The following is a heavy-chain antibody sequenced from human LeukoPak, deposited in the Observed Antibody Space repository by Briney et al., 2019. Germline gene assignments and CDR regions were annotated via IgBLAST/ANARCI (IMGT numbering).Heavy chain of an antibody. V-gene: IGHV1-3*01. Sequence: ASVKVSCKASGYTFTSYAMHWVRQAPGQRLEWMGWINAGNGSTKYSQKFQGRVTITRDTSASTAYMELSSLRSEDTAVYYCARDANYYGSGSPFDYWGQGTLVTVSS. J-gene: IGHJ4*02. CDR1: GYTFTSYA. CDR3: ARDANYYGSGSPFDY. CDR2: INAGNGST. D-gene: IGHD3-10*01.